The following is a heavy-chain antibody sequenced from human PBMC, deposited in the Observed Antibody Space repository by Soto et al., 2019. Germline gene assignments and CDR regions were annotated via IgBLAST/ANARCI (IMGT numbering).Heavy chain of an antibody. V-gene: IGHV4-59*11. J-gene: IGHJ6*02. D-gene: IGHD1-26*01. Sequence: SETLSLTCTVSGGSISSHYWSWVRQAPGKGLEWIGHIYYRGSTSYNPSLRSRSTISVDTSNNQFSLKLNSVTTADTAVYYCARDGREASGMDVWGQGTTATVSS. CDR3: ARDGREASGMDV. CDR2: IYYRGST. CDR1: GGSISSHY.